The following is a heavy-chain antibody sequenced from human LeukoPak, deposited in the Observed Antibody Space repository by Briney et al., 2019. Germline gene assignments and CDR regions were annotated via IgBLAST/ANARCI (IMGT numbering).Heavy chain of an antibody. J-gene: IGHJ4*02. V-gene: IGHV3-48*03. D-gene: IGHD4-11*01. Sequence: GGSLRLSCAASGFTFSSYEMNWVRQAPGKGLEWVSYISSSGSTIYYADFVKGRFTISRDNAKNSLYLQMNSLRAEDTAVYYCARSTTVTPPFISWGQGTLVTVSS. CDR1: GFTFSSYE. CDR2: ISSSGSTI. CDR3: ARSTTVTPPFIS.